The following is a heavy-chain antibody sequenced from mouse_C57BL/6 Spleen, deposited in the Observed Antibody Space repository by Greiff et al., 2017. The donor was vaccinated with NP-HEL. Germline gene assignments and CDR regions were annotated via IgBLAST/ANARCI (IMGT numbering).Heavy chain of an antibody. D-gene: IGHD1-1*01. J-gene: IGHJ3*01. Sequence: VKLQQSGAELVKPGASVKISCKASGYAFSSYWMNWVKQRPGKGLEWIGQIYPGDGDTNYNGKFKGKATLTADKSSSTAYMQLSSLTSEDSAVYFCATGVLRAWFASWGQGTLVTVSA. CDR3: ATGVLRAWFAS. CDR2: IYPGDGDT. V-gene: IGHV1-80*01. CDR1: GYAFSSYW.